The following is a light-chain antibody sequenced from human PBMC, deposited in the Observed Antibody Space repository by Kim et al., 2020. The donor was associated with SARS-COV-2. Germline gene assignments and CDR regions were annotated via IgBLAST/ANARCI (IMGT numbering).Light chain of an antibody. CDR1: NSDVGSYNL. Sequence: QSITISCTGTNSDVGSYNLVSWYQQHPGKAPKRMIYEVSKRPSGVSNRFSGSKSGNTASLTISGLQAEDEADYYCCSYAGSSTNWVFGGGTQLTVL. J-gene: IGLJ3*02. V-gene: IGLV2-23*02. CDR2: EVS. CDR3: CSYAGSSTNWV.